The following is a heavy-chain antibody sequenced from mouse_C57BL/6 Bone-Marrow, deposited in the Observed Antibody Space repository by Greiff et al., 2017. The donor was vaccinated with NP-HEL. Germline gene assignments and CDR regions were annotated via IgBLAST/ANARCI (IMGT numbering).Heavy chain of an antibody. Sequence: EVKLMESGAELVRPGASVKLSCTASGFTIKDDYMHWVKQRPEQGLEWIGWIDPENGDTEYASKFQGKATITADTSSNTAYLQLSSLTSEDTAVYYCTIFCLFDYWGQGTTLTVSA. J-gene: IGHJ2*01. CDR1: GFTIKDDY. V-gene: IGHV14-4*01. CDR2: IDPENGDT. CDR3: TIFCLFDY. D-gene: IGHD6-1*01.